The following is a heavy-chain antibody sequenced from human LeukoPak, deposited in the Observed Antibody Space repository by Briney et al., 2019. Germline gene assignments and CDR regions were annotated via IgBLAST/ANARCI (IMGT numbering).Heavy chain of an antibody. D-gene: IGHD6-13*01. V-gene: IGHV4-34*01. J-gene: IGHJ4*02. CDR3: ARGRGQQNDY. CDR2: INHSGST. Sequence: PSETLSLTCAVYGGSFSGYYWRWIPQPPGKGLEWIGEINHSGSTNYNPSLKSRVTISVDTSKNQFSLKLSSVTAADTAVYYRARGRGQQNDYWGQGTLVTVSS. CDR1: GGSFSGYY.